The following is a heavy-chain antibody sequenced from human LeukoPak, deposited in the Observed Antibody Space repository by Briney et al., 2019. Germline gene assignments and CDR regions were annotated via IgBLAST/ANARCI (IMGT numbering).Heavy chain of an antibody. CDR2: ISSSGST. CDR1: GDSISSGDYY. Sequence: SQTLSLTCTVSGDSISSGDYYWSWIRQPAGKGLEWIGRISSSGSTNYNPSLKSRVTISVDTSKNQFSLKLSSVTAADTAVYFCARGPYSYGSSGAFDIWGQGTMVTVSS. CDR3: ARGPYSYGSSGAFDI. D-gene: IGHD3-22*01. V-gene: IGHV4-61*02. J-gene: IGHJ3*02.